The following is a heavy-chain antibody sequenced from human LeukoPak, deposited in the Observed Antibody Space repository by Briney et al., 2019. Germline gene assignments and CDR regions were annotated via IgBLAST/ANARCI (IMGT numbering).Heavy chain of an antibody. J-gene: IGHJ4*02. Sequence: PSETLSLTCTVSGGSISNYYWSWIRQPPGKGLEWIAYIDDSGSTRYNPSLRSRVTISVDTSKNQFSLKLSSVTAADTAVYYCARGLNDYGDSWYFDYWGQGTLVTVSS. D-gene: IGHD4-17*01. CDR1: GGSISNYY. CDR2: IDDSGST. V-gene: IGHV4-59*01. CDR3: ARGLNDYGDSWYFDY.